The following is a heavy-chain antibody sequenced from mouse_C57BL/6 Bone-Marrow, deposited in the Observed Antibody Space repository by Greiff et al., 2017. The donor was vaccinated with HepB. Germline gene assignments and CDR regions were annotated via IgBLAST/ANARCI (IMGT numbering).Heavy chain of an antibody. D-gene: IGHD3-2*02. J-gene: IGHJ3*01. CDR2: ISYDGSN. V-gene: IGHV3-6*01. CDR3: ARQRRLQNWFAY. Sequence: VQLQQSGPGLVKPSQSLSLTCSVTGYSITSGYYWNWIRQFPGNKLEWMGYISYDGSNNYNPSLKNRISITRDTSKNQFLLKLNSVPTEDTATHCCARQRRLQNWFAYWGQGTLVTVS. CDR1: GYSITSGYY.